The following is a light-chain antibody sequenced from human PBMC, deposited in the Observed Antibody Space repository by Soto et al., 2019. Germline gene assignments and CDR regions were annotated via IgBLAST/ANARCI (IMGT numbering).Light chain of an antibody. Sequence: VLTQSAATLSLSPGERATLSCRASQSVSSYLAWYQQKPGQAPRLLIYDASSRATGIPDRFSGGGSGTDFTLTISRLEPEDFAVYYCQQFSSYPLTFGGGTKVDIK. J-gene: IGKJ4*01. CDR3: QQFSSYPLT. CDR2: DAS. CDR1: QSVSSY. V-gene: IGKV3-11*01.